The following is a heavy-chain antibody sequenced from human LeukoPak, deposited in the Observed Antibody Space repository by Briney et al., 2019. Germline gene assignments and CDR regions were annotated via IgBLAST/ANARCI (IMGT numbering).Heavy chain of an antibody. CDR1: GGSLSSYY. CDR2: IYSSGST. CDR3: ARVARYYYYMDV. V-gene: IGHV4-4*09. Sequence: SETLSLTCTVSGGSLSSYYWSWIRQPPGKGLEWIGYIYSSGSTNYNPSLKSRVTISVDTSKNQFSLKLSSVTAADTAVYYCARVARYYYYMDVWGKGTTVTVSS. J-gene: IGHJ6*03.